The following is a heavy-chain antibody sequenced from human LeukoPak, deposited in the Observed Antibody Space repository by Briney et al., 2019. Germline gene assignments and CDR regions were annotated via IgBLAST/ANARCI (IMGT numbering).Heavy chain of an antibody. CDR1: GFTFSNYE. CDR2: ISGSGSRT. CDR3: AREGNYYMDV. V-gene: IGHV3-48*03. D-gene: IGHD3-10*01. Sequence: PGGSVRLSCAAAGFTFSNYEMNWVRQAPGKGLECVADISGSGSRTYYADSVKGRFTISRDNSKNSLYLHLNNLRVEDTAVYYCAREGNYYMDVWGKGTTVTISS. J-gene: IGHJ6*04.